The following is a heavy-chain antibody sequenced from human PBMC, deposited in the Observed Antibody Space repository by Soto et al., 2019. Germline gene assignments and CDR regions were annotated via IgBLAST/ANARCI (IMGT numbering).Heavy chain of an antibody. CDR3: ARDPGASWFDA. CDR2: ISGTGSNI. J-gene: IGHJ5*02. Sequence: GGSLRLSCAASGFTFSTFEMNWVRQAPGKGLEWVSYISGTGSNIFYADSVKGRFTISRDNAKNSLYLQMNSLRVEDTAVYFCARDPGASWFDAWGQVTLVTVSS. CDR1: GFTFSTFE. V-gene: IGHV3-48*03.